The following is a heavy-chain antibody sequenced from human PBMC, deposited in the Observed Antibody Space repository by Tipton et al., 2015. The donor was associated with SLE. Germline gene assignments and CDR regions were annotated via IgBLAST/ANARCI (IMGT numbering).Heavy chain of an antibody. CDR3: ARGRTGVADHSWFDP. J-gene: IGHJ5*02. CDR2: TYYRSKWYN. V-gene: IGHV6-1*01. CDR1: GDSVSSNSAA. Sequence: GLVKPSQTLSLTCAISGDSVSSNSAAWNWIRQSPSRGLEWLGRTYYRSKWYNDYAVSVTSRITINPDTSKNQFSLKLSSVTAADTAMYYCARGRTGVADHSWFDPWGRGTLSTVSS. D-gene: IGHD6-19*01.